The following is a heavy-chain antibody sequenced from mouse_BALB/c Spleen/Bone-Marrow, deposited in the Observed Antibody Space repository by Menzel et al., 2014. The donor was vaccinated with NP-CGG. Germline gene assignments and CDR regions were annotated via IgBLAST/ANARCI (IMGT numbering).Heavy chain of an antibody. CDR3: ASYGSSYGAMDY. D-gene: IGHD1-1*01. CDR2: IDPHNGGT. V-gene: IGHV1S135*01. J-gene: IGHJ4*01. Sequence: EVQLQQSGPELVKPGASVKVSCKASGYAFTSYSMYWVKQSHGKSLEWIGYIDPHNGGTSYNQKFKGKATLTVDKSSSIAYMHLNSLTSEDSAVYYCASYGSSYGAMDYWGQGTSVTVSS. CDR1: GYAFTSYS.